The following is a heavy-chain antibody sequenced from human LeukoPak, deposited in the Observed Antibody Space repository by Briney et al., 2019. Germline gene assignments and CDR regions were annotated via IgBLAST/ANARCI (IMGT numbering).Heavy chain of an antibody. J-gene: IGHJ4*02. D-gene: IGHD3-10*01. CDR2: LHPNNGAT. CDR1: GYTFTGSGWY. CDR3: ARDGPVQMVDFDY. V-gene: IGHV1-2*02. Sequence: ASVKVSCKASGYTFTGSGWYLYWLRQAPGQGLECVGWLHPNNGATGYAQKFQGRVAMTTDTSISTAYMELSRLRPDDTAIYYCARDGPVQMVDFDYWGPGTLVTVSS.